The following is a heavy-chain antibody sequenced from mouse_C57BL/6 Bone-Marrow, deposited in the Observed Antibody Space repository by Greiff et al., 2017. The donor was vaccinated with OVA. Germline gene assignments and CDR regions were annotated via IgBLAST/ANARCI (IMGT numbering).Heavy chain of an antibody. J-gene: IGHJ3*01. CDR3: APLLPFAY. Sequence: VQLQQPGAELARPGASVKLSCKASGYTFTSYGISWVKQRTGQGLEWIGEIYPRSGNTYYNEKFKGKATLTADKSSSTAYMELRSLTSEDSAVYFCAPLLPFAYWGQGTLVTVSA. CDR2: IYPRSGNT. CDR1: GYTFTSYG. V-gene: IGHV1-81*01. D-gene: IGHD1-1*01.